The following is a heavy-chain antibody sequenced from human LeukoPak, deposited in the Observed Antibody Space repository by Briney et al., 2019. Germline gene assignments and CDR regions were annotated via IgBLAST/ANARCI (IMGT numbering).Heavy chain of an antibody. J-gene: IGHJ4*02. CDR1: GFTFSGYG. V-gene: IGHV3-33*06. CDR2: IWYDGSKK. Sequence: GGSLRLSCAASGFTFSGYGMHWVRQAPGKGLEWVAVIWYDGSKKYYADSVKGRFTISRDNSKNTLYLQMNSLRAEDTAVYYCAKDSSSWYNYFDYWGQGTLVTVSS. CDR3: AKDSSSWYNYFDY. D-gene: IGHD6-13*01.